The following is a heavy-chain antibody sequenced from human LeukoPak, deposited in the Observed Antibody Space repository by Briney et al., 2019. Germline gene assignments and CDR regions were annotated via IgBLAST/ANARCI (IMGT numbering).Heavy chain of an antibody. CDR2: ITPSGGSS. J-gene: IGHJ5*02. CDR1: EFTLSDHY. CDR3: ARGLHWLDG. V-gene: IGHV3-11*01. Sequence: NPGGSLRLSCAASEFTLSDHYMSWIRQAPGKGLEWVSYITPSGGSSDYADSVMGRFTISNDNAKNSLFLQMSSLRAENTAVYYCARGLHWLDGWGPGILVIVS.